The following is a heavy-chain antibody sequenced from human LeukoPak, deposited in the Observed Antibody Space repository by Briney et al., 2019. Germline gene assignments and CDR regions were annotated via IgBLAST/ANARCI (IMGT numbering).Heavy chain of an antibody. CDR3: AKDRVTYDSSGNYYYYYMDV. V-gene: IGHV3-23*01. J-gene: IGHJ6*03. CDR2: ISGSGGST. Sequence: PGGSLRLSCDASGFTLSDYAMHWVRQAPGKGLEWVSAISGSGGSTYYADSVKGRFTISRDNSKNTLYLQMNSLRAEDTAVYYCAKDRVTYDSSGNYYYYYMDVWGKGTTVTVSS. CDR1: GFTLSDYA. D-gene: IGHD3-22*01.